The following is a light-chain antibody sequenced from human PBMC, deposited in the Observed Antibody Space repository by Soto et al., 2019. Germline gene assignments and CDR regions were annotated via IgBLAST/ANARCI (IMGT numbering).Light chain of an antibody. CDR2: DAS. J-gene: IGKJ4*01. CDR3: QNYNSYIII. CDR1: QSISRW. Sequence: IQMTQSPSTLSASVGDRVTITCRTGQSISRWLAWYQQKPGEAPKXLIYDASTLESGVPSRFSGSGSGTDLTITISSLQPDDGETYDGQNYNSYIIIFGGGTKGDI. V-gene: IGKV1-5*01.